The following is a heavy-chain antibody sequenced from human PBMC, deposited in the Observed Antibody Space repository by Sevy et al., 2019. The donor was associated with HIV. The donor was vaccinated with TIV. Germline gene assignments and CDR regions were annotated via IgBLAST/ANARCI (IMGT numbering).Heavy chain of an antibody. CDR2: IEQDGSDK. CDR1: GFTLSNYW. V-gene: IGHV3-7*01. D-gene: IGHD1-26*01. CDR3: ARDLFSGSYYENY. J-gene: IGHJ4*02. Sequence: GGSLRLSCAASGFTLSNYWMNWVRQAPGKGLEWVANIEQDGSDKYYVDSVKGRFTISRDNAKNSLYLQMNSLRAEDTAVYYCARDLFSGSYYENYWGQGTLVTVSS.